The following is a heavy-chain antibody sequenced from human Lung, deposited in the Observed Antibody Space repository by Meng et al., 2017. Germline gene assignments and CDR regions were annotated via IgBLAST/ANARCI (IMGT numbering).Heavy chain of an antibody. Sequence: GESLKISCAGSGFEFHHSYMSWIRQAPGTGLEWVGRIKSHVDGATTDYATPVTGRFSISRDDSKSTVYLQMSGVTTDDTGVYYCTWDDKAVSDYWGQGTRVTVSS. CDR1: GFEFHHSY. CDR3: TWDDKAVSDY. D-gene: IGHD6-19*01. CDR2: IKSHVDGATT. J-gene: IGHJ4*02. V-gene: IGHV3-15*01.